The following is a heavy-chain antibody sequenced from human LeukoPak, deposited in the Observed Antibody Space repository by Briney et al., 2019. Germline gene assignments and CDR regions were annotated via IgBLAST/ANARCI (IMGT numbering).Heavy chain of an antibody. D-gene: IGHD6-13*01. Sequence: GESLKISCKDSGSNFVDYWIGWVRQVPGRGLEGMAVIFPGDSETTYSPSFQGQVSISVDTSNNTAYLEWSSLKASDTAMYYCARRQYSSSWYYFDYWGQGTLVTVSS. J-gene: IGHJ4*02. CDR1: GSNFVDYW. V-gene: IGHV5-51*01. CDR2: IFPGDSET. CDR3: ARRQYSSSWYYFDY.